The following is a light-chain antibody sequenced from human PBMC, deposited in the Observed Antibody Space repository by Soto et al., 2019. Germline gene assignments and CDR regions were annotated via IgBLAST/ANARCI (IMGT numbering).Light chain of an antibody. CDR1: QSVATN. V-gene: IGKV3-15*01. Sequence: EAVLTQSRATLSVFPGERATLSCRASQSVATNLAWYQQRPGQAPRLLIYGASTRAIGLPARFSGSGSGTEFTLTITSQQSENFAVYYCQQYNKWPQTFGQGTKVDIK. CDR2: GAS. CDR3: QQYNKWPQT. J-gene: IGKJ1*01.